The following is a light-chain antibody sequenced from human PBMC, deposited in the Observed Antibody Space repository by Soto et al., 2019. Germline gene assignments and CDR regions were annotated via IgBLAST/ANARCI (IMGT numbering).Light chain of an antibody. Sequence: AIRMTQSPSSFSASTGDRVTITCRASQGISSYLAWYQQKPGKAPKLLIYAASTLQSGVPSRFSGSGSGTDFTLTISCLQSEDFATYYCQQYYSQTTFGQGTKVEIK. V-gene: IGKV1-8*01. CDR2: AAS. CDR1: QGISSY. CDR3: QQYYSQTT. J-gene: IGKJ1*01.